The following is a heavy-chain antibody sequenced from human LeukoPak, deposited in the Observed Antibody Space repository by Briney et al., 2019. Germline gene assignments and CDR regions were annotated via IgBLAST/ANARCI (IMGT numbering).Heavy chain of an antibody. CDR1: GGSIRGGIYY. CDR3: ATFGRFGELLKPTSPYMDV. CDR2: IYTSGST. D-gene: IGHD3-10*01. V-gene: IGHV4-61*02. J-gene: IGHJ6*03. Sequence: SETLSLTCTVSGGSIRGGIYYWSWIRQPAGKGLEWIGRIYTSGSTNYNPSLKSRVTISVDTSKNQFSLKLSSVTAADTAVYYCATFGRFGELLKPTSPYMDVWGKGTTVTISS.